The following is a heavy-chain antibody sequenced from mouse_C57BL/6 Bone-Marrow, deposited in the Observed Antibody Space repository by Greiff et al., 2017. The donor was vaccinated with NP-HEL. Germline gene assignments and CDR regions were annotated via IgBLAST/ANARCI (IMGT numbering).Heavy chain of an antibody. CDR2: INPNNGGT. J-gene: IGHJ2*01. Sequence: VQLQQSGPELVKPGASVKISCKASGYTFTDYYMNWVKQSHGKSLEWIGDINPNNGGTSYNQKFKGKATLTVDKSSSTAYMELRSLTSEDSAVYYCARRGYGSSYGYWGQGTTLTVSS. V-gene: IGHV1-26*01. CDR1: GYTFTDYY. D-gene: IGHD1-1*01. CDR3: ARRGYGSSYGY.